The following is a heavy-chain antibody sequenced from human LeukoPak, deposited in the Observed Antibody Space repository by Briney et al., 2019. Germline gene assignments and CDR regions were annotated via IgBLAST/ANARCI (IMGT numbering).Heavy chain of an antibody. J-gene: IGHJ3*02. D-gene: IGHD2-15*01. CDR1: GGSISSHY. CDR2: IYYSGGT. CDR3: ARGADSSDAFDI. Sequence: PSETLSLTCTVSGGSISSHYWSWIRQPPGKGLEWIGYIYYSGGTNYNPSLKSRVTISVDTSKNQFSLKLSSVSAADTAVYYCARGADSSDAFDIWGQGTMVTVSS. V-gene: IGHV4-59*11.